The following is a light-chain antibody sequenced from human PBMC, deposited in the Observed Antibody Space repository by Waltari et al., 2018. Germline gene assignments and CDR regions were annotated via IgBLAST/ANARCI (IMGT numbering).Light chain of an antibody. V-gene: IGLV1-44*01. J-gene: IGLJ2*01. CDR1: SSNIGSNI. CDR2: RNE. CDR3: ASLDDSLNGRWE. Sequence: QSVLTQPPSASGAPGQRVTISCSGSSSNIGSNIVNWYQQVPGTTPKLLIYRNEQLPPGVPARFSGSNACTSAALAISGLRSDDEADYFCASLDDSLNGRWEFGGGTKVTVI.